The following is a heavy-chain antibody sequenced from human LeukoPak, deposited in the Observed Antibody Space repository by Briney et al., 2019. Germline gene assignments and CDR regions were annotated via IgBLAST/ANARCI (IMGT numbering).Heavy chain of an antibody. D-gene: IGHD2-15*01. V-gene: IGHV3-23*01. J-gene: IGHJ2*01. Sequence: GGSLRLSCAASGFTFSSYAMSWVRQAPGKGLEWVSAISGSGGSTYYADSVKGRFTISRDNPKNTLYLQMNSLRAEDTAVYYCAKEGDIVVVVAHNWYFDLWGRGTLVTDSS. CDR1: GFTFSSYA. CDR3: AKEGDIVVVVAHNWYFDL. CDR2: ISGSGGST.